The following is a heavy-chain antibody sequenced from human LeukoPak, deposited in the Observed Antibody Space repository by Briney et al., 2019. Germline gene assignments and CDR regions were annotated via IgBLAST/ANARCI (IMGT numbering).Heavy chain of an antibody. Sequence: GGSLRLSCAASGFTFSNAWMSWVRQAPAKGLDSVGRIKSKTDGGTTDYAAPVKGRFTISRDDSKNTLYLQMNSLKTEDTAVYYCTTGRAVRGVIDYYYGMDVWGQGTTVTVSS. D-gene: IGHD3-10*02. CDR2: IKSKTDGGTT. CDR1: GFTFSNAW. CDR3: TTGRAVRGVIDYYYGMDV. J-gene: IGHJ6*02. V-gene: IGHV3-15*01.